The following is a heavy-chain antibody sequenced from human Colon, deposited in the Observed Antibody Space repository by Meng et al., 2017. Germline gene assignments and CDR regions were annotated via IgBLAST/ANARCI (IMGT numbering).Heavy chain of an antibody. Sequence: GGSLRLSCAASGFTFCSYDMNWVRQAPGKGLEWVSYISTSGSSINYADSVKGRFTISRDNAKNSLYLQMNSLRAEDTAVYYCARQVSLYYWGQGTLVTVSS. CDR3: ARQVSLYY. CDR2: ISTSGSSI. D-gene: IGHD1-14*01. CDR1: GFTFCSYD. J-gene: IGHJ4*02. V-gene: IGHV3-48*03.